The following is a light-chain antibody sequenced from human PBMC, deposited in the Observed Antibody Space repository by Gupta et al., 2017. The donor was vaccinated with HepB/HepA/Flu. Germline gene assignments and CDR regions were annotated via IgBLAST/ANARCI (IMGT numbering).Light chain of an antibody. CDR1: QSINIY. V-gene: IGKV1-39*01. CDR2: GAS. J-gene: IGKJ2*03. Sequence: DIQMTQSPSSLSASIGDRITITCRASQSINIYLHWYQQTPGNAPKLLIYGASTLQTAVPSRFSGSGSVTDLTLTISSLQPADFATYYCQQSYTTPPSYGQGTKLAVK. CDR3: QQSYTTPPS.